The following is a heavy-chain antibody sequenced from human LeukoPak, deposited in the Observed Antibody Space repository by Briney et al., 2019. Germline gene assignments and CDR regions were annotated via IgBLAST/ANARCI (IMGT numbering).Heavy chain of an antibody. D-gene: IGHD4/OR15-4a*01. CDR2: IYYSGST. CDR1: GGSISSYY. Sequence: SEPLSLTCTVSGGSISSYYWRWIRQPPGEGLVWIGYIYYSGSTTYNPSLKRRATISVDTSKKQFSLKLSSVTAADTAVYYCARRSMVRTVGYYYGMDVWGQGTTVTVSS. V-gene: IGHV4-59*08. CDR3: ARRSMVRTVGYYYGMDV. J-gene: IGHJ6*02.